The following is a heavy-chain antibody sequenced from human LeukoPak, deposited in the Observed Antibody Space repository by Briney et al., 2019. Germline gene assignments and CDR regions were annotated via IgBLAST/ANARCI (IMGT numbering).Heavy chain of an antibody. CDR1: GFTFSSYA. Sequence: PGRSLRLSCAASGFTFSSYAMHWVRQAPGKGLEWVAVISYDGSNKYYADSVKGRFTISRDNSKNTLYLQMNSLRAEDTAVYYCARVVRDVYNPGLYYFDYWGQGTLVTVSS. J-gene: IGHJ4*02. CDR3: ARVVRDVYNPGLYYFDY. CDR2: ISYDGSNK. V-gene: IGHV3-30-3*01. D-gene: IGHD5-24*01.